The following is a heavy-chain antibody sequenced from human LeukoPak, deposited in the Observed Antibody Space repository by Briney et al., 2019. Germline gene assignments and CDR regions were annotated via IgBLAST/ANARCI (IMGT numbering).Heavy chain of an antibody. D-gene: IGHD2-15*01. CDR1: GYTFTSYD. J-gene: IGHJ4*02. CDR3: AREGLYCSGDSCYSIFYTY. V-gene: IGHV1-8*01. Sequence: ASVKVSCKASGYTFTSYDINWVRQAPGQGLEWMGWMNPNSGNTGYAQKFQGRVTMTRNTSIRTAYMEVSRLRSDDTAVYYCAREGLYCSGDSCYSIFYTYWGQGTLVTVSS. CDR2: MNPNSGNT.